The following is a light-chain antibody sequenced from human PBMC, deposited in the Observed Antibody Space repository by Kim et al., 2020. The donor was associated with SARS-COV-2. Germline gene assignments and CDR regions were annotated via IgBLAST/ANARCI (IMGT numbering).Light chain of an antibody. CDR2: DAS. Sequence: SLSPGESTALSCVASEGVSSYLAWYQQQPRQAPRLLIYDASNRATDIPARFSGGGSGTDFTLTISSLEPEDFAIYYCQQRSSWPPFGQGTRLEIK. CDR1: EGVSSY. J-gene: IGKJ5*01. V-gene: IGKV3-11*01. CDR3: QQRSSWPP.